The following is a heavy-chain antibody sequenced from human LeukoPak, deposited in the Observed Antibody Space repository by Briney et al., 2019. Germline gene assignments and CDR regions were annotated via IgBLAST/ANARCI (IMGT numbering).Heavy chain of an antibody. CDR3: ATASAITSPGTFQH. CDR1: GFTFSDYY. Sequence: GGSLRLSCGGSGFTFSDYYMNWIRQAPGKGLEWVSYISSSGTSIYQSDSVKGRFTISRDNAKNSLYLQMNSLRAEDTAVYYCATASAITSPGTFQHWGQGTLVTVPS. D-gene: IGHD1-1*01. V-gene: IGHV3-11*01. CDR2: ISSSGTSI. J-gene: IGHJ1*01.